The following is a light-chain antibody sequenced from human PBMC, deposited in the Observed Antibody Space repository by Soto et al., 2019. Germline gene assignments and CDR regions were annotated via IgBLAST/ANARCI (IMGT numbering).Light chain of an antibody. Sequence: EIVLTQSPATLSLSPGERATLSCRASQSVSSYLAWYQQKPGQAPRLLIYDASNRATGIPARFSHSGSGTDFTLTISSLEPEDFAVYYCQLRSNWPLTFGQETKLEIK. CDR3: QLRSNWPLT. V-gene: IGKV3-11*01. CDR2: DAS. J-gene: IGKJ2*01. CDR1: QSVSSY.